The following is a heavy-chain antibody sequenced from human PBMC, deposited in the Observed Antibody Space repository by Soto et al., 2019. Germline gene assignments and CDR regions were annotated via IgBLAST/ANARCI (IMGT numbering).Heavy chain of an antibody. V-gene: IGHV4-39*01. CDR3: ARREAAAGTSWFAP. CDR1: GGSISSSSYY. D-gene: IGHD6-13*01. J-gene: IGHJ5*02. Sequence: QLQLQESGPGLVKPSETLSLTCTVSGGSISSSSYYWGWIRQPPGKGLEWIGSIYYSGSTYYNPSHKRRDTLSVDTSKNQFSLKLSSVTAADTAVYYCARREAAAGTSWFAPWGQGTLVTVSS. CDR2: IYYSGST.